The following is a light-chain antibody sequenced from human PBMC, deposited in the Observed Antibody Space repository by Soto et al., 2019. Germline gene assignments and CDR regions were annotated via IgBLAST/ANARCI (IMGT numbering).Light chain of an antibody. J-gene: IGLJ2*01. Sequence: QSALTQPPSASGSPGQSVTISCTGTSSDVGGYNYVSWYQQHPGKAPKLIIYEVSKRPSGVSDRFSGSKSGNTASLTVSGLQAEDEADYYCCSYAGSNNFVVFGGGTQLTVL. CDR2: EVS. CDR1: SSDVGGYNY. CDR3: CSYAGSNNFVV. V-gene: IGLV2-8*01.